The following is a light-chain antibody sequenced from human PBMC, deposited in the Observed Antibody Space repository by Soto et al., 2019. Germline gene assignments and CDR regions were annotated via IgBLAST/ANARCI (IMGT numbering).Light chain of an antibody. CDR3: QQYGSSPKT. CDR2: GAS. Sequence: EIVLTQSPGTLSLSPGERATLSCRASQSVSSSYLAWYQQKPGQAPRLLIYGASSRATGVPDRFSGSGAGTDFTVTVSRLEPEGCSVYYAQQYGSSPKTFGQGTKVQIK. V-gene: IGKV3-20*01. J-gene: IGKJ1*01. CDR1: QSVSSSY.